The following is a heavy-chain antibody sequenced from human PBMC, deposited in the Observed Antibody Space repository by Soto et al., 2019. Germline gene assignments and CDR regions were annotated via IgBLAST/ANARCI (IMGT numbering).Heavy chain of an antibody. CDR1: GFTFSTYA. CDR3: AKGTVPAAIRRDYFDY. J-gene: IGHJ4*02. Sequence: PGGSLRLSCAASGFTFSTYAMSWVRQAPGTGLEWVSAISGSGDSTYYADSVKGRFTISRDNSKNTLYLQMNSLRAEDTAVYYCAKGTVPAAIRRDYFDYWGQGTLVTVSS. V-gene: IGHV3-23*01. CDR2: ISGSGDST. D-gene: IGHD2-2*02.